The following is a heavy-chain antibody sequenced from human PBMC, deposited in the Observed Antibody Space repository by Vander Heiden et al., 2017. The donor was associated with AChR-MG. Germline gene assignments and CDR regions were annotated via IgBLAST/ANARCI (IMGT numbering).Heavy chain of an antibody. CDR1: GGSISSYY. Sequence: QVQLQESGPGLAKPSETLSLPCTVSGGSISSYYWSWIRQPPGKGLEWIGYIYYSGSTNYNPSLKSRVTISVDTSKNQFSLKLSSVTAADTAVYYCARDRRPPATARDDAFDIWGQGTMVTVSS. J-gene: IGHJ3*02. CDR2: IYYSGST. CDR3: ARDRRPPATARDDAFDI. V-gene: IGHV4-59*01.